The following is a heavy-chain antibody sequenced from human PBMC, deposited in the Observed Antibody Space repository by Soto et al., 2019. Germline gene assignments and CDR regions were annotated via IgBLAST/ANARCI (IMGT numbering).Heavy chain of an antibody. D-gene: IGHD6-6*01. J-gene: IGHJ6*02. CDR3: ARGGGYSSSSGPLGAYYYYGMDV. CDR2: IIPIFGTA. Sequence: QVQLVQSGAEVKKPGSSVKVSCKASGGTFSSYAISWVRQAPGQGLEWMGGIIPIFGTANYAQKFQGRVTITADKSTSTAYMELSSLRSEDTAVYYCARGGGYSSSSGPLGAYYYYGMDVWGQGTTVTVSS. CDR1: GGTFSSYA. V-gene: IGHV1-69*06.